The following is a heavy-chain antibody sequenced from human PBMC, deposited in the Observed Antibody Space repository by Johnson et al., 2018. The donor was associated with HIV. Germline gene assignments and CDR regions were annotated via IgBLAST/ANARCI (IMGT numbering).Heavy chain of an antibody. CDR1: GFTFSSYA. J-gene: IGHJ3*02. V-gene: IGHV3-30*04. D-gene: IGHD3-10*01. CDR2: ISYDGSNK. CDR3: ARTLWFRELLGAFDI. Sequence: QVQLVESGGGVVRPGGSLRLSCAASGFTFSSYAMHWVRQAPGKGLEWVAVISYDGSNKYYADSVKGRFTISRDNSKNTLYLQMNSLRAEDTAVYYCARTLWFRELLGAFDIWGQGTMVTVSS.